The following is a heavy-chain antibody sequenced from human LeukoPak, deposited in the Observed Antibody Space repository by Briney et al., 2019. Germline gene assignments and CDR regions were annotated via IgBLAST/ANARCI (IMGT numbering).Heavy chain of an antibody. J-gene: IGHJ4*02. Sequence: GGSLRLSCAASGFTFSSYGMHGVRQAPGKGLEWVAVISYDGSNKYYEDSVKGRFTISRDNSKNTLYLQMNSLRAEDTAVYYCAKLNYYGSGSNDYWGQGTLVTVSS. CDR1: GFTFSSYG. CDR2: ISYDGSNK. CDR3: AKLNYYGSGSNDY. V-gene: IGHV3-30*18. D-gene: IGHD3-10*01.